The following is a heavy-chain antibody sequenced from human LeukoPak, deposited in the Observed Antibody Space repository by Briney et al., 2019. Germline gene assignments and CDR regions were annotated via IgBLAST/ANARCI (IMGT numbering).Heavy chain of an antibody. CDR3: ASLSYSSSSFATFDY. CDR1: GGSISSSSYY. D-gene: IGHD6-6*01. J-gene: IGHJ4*02. CDR2: IYYSGST. Sequence: SETLSLTCTVSGGSISSSSYYWGWIRQPPGKGLEWIGSIYYSGSTYYNPSLKSRVTISVDTSKNQFSLKLSSVTAADTAVYYCASLSYSSSSFATFDYWGQGTLVTVSS. V-gene: IGHV4-39*01.